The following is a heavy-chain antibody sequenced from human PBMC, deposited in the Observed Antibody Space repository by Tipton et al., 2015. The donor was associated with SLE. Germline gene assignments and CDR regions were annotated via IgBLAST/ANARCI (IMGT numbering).Heavy chain of an antibody. V-gene: IGHV3-7*03. CDR1: GFTFSDYW. J-gene: IGHJ4*02. CDR2: IKGDGSKR. CDR3: AKDPGSVAARWGFDY. D-gene: IGHD2-15*01. Sequence: SLRLSCVASGFTFSDYWMKWVRQAPGKGLEWVANIKGDGSKRYYVASVKGRFTISRDNAKNSLSLEMSSLRDDDTALYYCAKDPGSVAARWGFDYWGQGTLVTVSS.